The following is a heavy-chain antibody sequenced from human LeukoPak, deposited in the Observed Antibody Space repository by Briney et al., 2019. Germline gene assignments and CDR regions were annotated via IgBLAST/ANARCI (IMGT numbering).Heavy chain of an antibody. Sequence: PGGSLRLSCAASGFGFSNYWMGWVRQTPGRGLEWVAYIKPDGSVTQYVDSVKGRFTISRDNAQNSLSLQMNSLRAEDTAVYYCAKDPAAIWGQGTLVTVSS. J-gene: IGHJ4*02. V-gene: IGHV3-7*03. D-gene: IGHD5-18*01. CDR1: GFGFSNYW. CDR3: AKDPAAI. CDR2: IKPDGSVT.